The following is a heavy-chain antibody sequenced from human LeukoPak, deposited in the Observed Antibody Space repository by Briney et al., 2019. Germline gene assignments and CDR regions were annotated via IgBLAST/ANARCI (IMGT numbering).Heavy chain of an antibody. V-gene: IGHV4-61*02. Sequence: SETLSLTCTASGGSISSGRYYWSWIRQAAGKGLEWIGRMYTSGSTNYNPSLKSRVTISVDTSKNQFSLKLSSVTAADTAVYYCARGIRGVMGNWFDPWGQGTLVTVSS. D-gene: IGHD3-10*01. CDR3: ARGIRGVMGNWFDP. J-gene: IGHJ5*02. CDR2: MYTSGST. CDR1: GGSISSGRYY.